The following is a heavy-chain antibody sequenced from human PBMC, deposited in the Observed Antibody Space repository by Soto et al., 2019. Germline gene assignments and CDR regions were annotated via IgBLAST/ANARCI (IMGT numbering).Heavy chain of an antibody. V-gene: IGHV3-23*01. CDR2: ISGDSDRT. Sequence: PGGSLRLSCAASGFTFSTYAMSWVRQAPGKGLEWVSGISGDSDRTYYADSVRGRFSISRDNSQNTLYLLMNSLRAEDTAVYYCAKDRTLTTVPKNAALDIWGPGTMVTVSS. J-gene: IGHJ3*02. CDR1: GFTFSTYA. D-gene: IGHD4-17*01. CDR3: AKDRTLTTVPKNAALDI.